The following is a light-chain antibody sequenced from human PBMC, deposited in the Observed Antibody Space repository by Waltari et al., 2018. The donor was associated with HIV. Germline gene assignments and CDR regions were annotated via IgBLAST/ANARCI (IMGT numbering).Light chain of an antibody. J-gene: IGKJ4*01. CDR2: GSS. CDR1: QSVRTS. V-gene: IGKV3-15*01. Sequence: EIVLTQSPATLSVFPGERATLSCRCSQSVRTSFAWYQQRPAQPPRPLVYGSSTRATAIPARLSGSGSGTDFTLTISSLQSEDDAVYYCQQYYNWPPLTFGGGTKVEI. CDR3: QQYYNWPPLT.